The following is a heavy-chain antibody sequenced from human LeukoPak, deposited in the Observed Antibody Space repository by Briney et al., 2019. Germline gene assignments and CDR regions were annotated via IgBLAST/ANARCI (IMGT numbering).Heavy chain of an antibody. CDR3: ASQLHKTGSLTSDY. Sequence: SETLSLTCTVSGDSISSSNYYWSWIRQPAGKGLEWIGRIYTSGSTNYSPSLKSRVTISVDTSKNQFSLKLSSVTAADTAVYYCASQLHKTGSLTSDYWGQGTLVTVSS. V-gene: IGHV4-61*02. J-gene: IGHJ4*02. D-gene: IGHD7-27*01. CDR1: GDSISSSNYY. CDR2: IYTSGST.